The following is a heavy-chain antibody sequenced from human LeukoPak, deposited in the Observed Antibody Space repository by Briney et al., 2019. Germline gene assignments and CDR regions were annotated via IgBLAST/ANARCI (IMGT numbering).Heavy chain of an antibody. V-gene: IGHV3-23*01. D-gene: IGHD3-10*01. CDR1: GFTFNNYA. CDR2: ISSSGANT. CDR3: AKEYDSGGYGANFDY. Sequence: PGGSLRLSCAASGFTFNNYAMSWVRQAPGKGLEWVSTISSSGANTYYADSVKGRFTISRDNSKNTLYLQMNSLRAEDTAVYYCAKEYDSGGYGANFDYWGQGTLVTVSS. J-gene: IGHJ4*02.